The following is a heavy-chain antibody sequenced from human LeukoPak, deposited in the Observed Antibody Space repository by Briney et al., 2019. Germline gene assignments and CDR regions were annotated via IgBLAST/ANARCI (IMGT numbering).Heavy chain of an antibody. CDR2: INHSGDT. CDR1: GGSFSGYY. CDR3: ARVEKYQVYQLLPYQLFDF. V-gene: IGHV4-34*01. J-gene: IGHJ4*02. D-gene: IGHD2-2*02. Sequence: PSETLPLTCAVYGGSFSGYYWNWIRQPPGKGLEWIGEINHSGDTNYSPSLKSRVTISVDTSKSQFSLKLNSVTAADTAVYYCARVEKYQVYQLLPYQLFDFWGQGTLITVSS.